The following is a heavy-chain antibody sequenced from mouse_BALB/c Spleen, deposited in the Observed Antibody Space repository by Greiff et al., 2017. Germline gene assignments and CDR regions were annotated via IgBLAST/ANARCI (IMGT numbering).Heavy chain of an antibody. Sequence: LQESGAELVRPGSSVKISCKASGYAFSSYWMNWVKQRPGQGLEWIGQIYPGDGDTNYNGKFKGKATLTADKSSSTAYMQLSSLTSEDSAVYFCARSYYGSSYYYAMDYWGQGTSVTVSS. V-gene: IGHV1-80*01. CDR1: GYAFSSYW. J-gene: IGHJ4*01. CDR2: IYPGDGDT. D-gene: IGHD1-1*01. CDR3: ARSYYGSSYYYAMDY.